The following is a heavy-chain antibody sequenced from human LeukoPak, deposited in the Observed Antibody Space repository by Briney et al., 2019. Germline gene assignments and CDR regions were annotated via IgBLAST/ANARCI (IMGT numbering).Heavy chain of an antibody. J-gene: IGHJ6*02. CDR3: ARDGNRGYDMDV. V-gene: IGHV3-48*01. D-gene: IGHD1-14*01. Sequence: GGSLRLSCAASGFTFSSYHMNWVRQAPGKGLEWVSYISSRNEAIYYADSVEGRFTISRDNAKNSLYLQMNSLRAEDTAVYYCARDGNRGYDMDVWGQGTTVTVSS. CDR2: ISSRNEAI. CDR1: GFTFSSYH.